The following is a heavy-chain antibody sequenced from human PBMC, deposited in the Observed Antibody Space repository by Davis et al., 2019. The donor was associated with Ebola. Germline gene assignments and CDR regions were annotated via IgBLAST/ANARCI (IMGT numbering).Heavy chain of an antibody. CDR2: LNWDDDK. CDR3: ARIRGDGYNFYWFDP. J-gene: IGHJ5*02. D-gene: IGHD5-24*01. CDR1: GFSLSTSGMC. Sequence: SGPTLVKPTQTPTLTCTFSGFSLSTSGMCVSWIRQPPGKALEWLARLNWDDDKYYSTSLKTRLTISKDTSKNQVVLTMTNMDPVDTATYYCARIRGDGYNFYWFDPWGQGTLVTVSS. V-gene: IGHV2-70*11.